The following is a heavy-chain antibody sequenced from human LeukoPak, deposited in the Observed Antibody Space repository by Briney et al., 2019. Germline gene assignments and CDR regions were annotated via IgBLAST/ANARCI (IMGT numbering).Heavy chain of an antibody. CDR3: ARVPVVVVPAAKSYDYYYYGMDV. Sequence: SETLSLTCTVSGGSISSYYWSWIRQPPGKGLEWIGYIYYSGSTNYNPSLKSRVTISVDTSKNQFSLKLSSVTPADTAVYYCARVPVVVVPAAKSYDYYYYGMDVWGQGTTVTVSS. CDR2: IYYSGST. CDR1: GGSISSYY. J-gene: IGHJ6*02. D-gene: IGHD2-2*01. V-gene: IGHV4-59*01.